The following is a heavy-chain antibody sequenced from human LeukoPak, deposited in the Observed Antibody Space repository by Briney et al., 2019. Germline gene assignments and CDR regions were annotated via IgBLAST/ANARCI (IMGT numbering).Heavy chain of an antibody. Sequence: SVKVSCKASGGTFSSYAISWVRQAPGQGLEWMGRIIPILGIANYAQKFQGRVTITADKSTSTAYMELSSLRSEDTAVYYCAREPTIAAAVYGKDVWGQGTTVTVSS. CDR3: AREPTIAAAVYGKDV. CDR2: IIPILGIA. D-gene: IGHD6-13*01. J-gene: IGHJ6*02. CDR1: GGTFSSYA. V-gene: IGHV1-69*04.